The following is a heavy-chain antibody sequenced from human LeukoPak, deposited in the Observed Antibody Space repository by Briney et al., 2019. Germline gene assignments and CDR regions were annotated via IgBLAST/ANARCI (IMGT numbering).Heavy chain of an antibody. J-gene: IGHJ3*02. V-gene: IGHV3-23*01. Sequence: HSGGSLRLSCAASGFTFSSYAMSWVRQAPGKGLEWVSAISGCGGSTYYADSVKGRFTISRDNSKNTLYLQMNSLRAEDTGVYYCAKDLYGDSRGAFDIWGQGTMVTVSS. CDR1: GFTFSSYA. CDR2: ISGCGGST. CDR3: AKDLYGDSRGAFDI. D-gene: IGHD4-17*01.